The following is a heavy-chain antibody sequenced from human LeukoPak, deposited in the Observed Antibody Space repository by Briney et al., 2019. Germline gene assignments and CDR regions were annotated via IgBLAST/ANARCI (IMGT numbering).Heavy chain of an antibody. CDR3: ARMTTVTTEGVYYFDY. CDR2: INPSGGYT. D-gene: IGHD4-17*01. J-gene: IGHJ4*02. V-gene: IGHV1-46*01. CDR1: GYTFTNYY. Sequence: GASVKVSFTASGYTFTNYYMHWVRQAPGQGLEWMGIINPSGGYTNYAQKFQGRVTMTRDTSTSTVYMELSSLRSEDTAVYYCARMTTVTTEGVYYFDYWGQGTLVTVSS.